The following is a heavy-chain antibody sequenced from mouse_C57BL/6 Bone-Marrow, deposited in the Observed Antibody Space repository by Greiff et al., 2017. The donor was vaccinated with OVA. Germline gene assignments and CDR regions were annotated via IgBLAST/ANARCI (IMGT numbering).Heavy chain of an antibody. CDR1: GYTFTSYW. CDR3: ARGYYGRRGYAMGY. J-gene: IGHJ4*01. D-gene: IGHD1-1*01. V-gene: IGHV1-61*01. Sequence: VQLQQPGAELVRPGSSVKLSCKASGYTFTSYWMDWVKQRPGQGLEWIGNIYPSDSETHYNQKFKDKATLTVDKSSSTAYMQLSSLTSEDSAVYYCARGYYGRRGYAMGYWGQGTSVTVSS. CDR2: IYPSDSET.